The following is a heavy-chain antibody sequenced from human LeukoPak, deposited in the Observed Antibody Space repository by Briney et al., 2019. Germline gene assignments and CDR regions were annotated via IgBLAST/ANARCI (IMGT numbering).Heavy chain of an antibody. V-gene: IGHV4-34*01. Sequence: PSETLSLTCAVYGGSFSGYYWSWIRQPPGKGLEWIGEINHSGSTNYNPSLKSRVTISVDTSKNQFSLKLSSVTAEDTAVYYCARDPTQYTTAWYSDYWGQGTLVTVSS. CDR3: ARDPTQYTTAWYSDY. CDR2: INHSGST. D-gene: IGHD1-26*01. J-gene: IGHJ4*02. CDR1: GGSFSGYY.